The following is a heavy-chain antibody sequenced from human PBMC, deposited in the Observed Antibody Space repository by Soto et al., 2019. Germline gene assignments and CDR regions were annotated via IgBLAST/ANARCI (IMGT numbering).Heavy chain of an antibody. CDR2: INPSGGST. CDR1: GYTFTSYY. D-gene: IGHD3-22*01. V-gene: IGHV1-46*01. CDR3: AKDQPFSYYYDSRPGAFDI. J-gene: IGHJ3*02. Sequence: ASVKVSCKASGYTFTSYYMHWVRQAPGQGLEWMGIINPSGGSTSYAQKFQGRVTMTRDTSTSTVYMELSSLRSEDTAVYYCAKDQPFSYYYDSRPGAFDIWGQGTMVT.